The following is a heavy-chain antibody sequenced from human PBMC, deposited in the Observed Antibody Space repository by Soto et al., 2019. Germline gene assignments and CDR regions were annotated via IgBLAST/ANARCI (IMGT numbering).Heavy chain of an antibody. J-gene: IGHJ4*02. V-gene: IGHV3-23*01. Sequence: GGSLRLSCAASGVTFSSYAMSWVRQAPGKGLEWVSAISGSGGSTYYADSVKGRFTISRDNSKNTLYLQMNSLRAEDTAVYYCAKDRCDDYYYSGGRDGHWGQGTRVTV. D-gene: IGHD3-22*01. CDR1: GVTFSSYA. CDR3: AKDRCDDYYYSGGRDGH. CDR2: ISGSGGST.